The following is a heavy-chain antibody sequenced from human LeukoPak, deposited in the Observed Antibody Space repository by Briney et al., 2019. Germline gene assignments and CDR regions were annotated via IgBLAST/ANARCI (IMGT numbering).Heavy chain of an antibody. V-gene: IGHV1-69*13. CDR3: ARGHRDGYNYAFDI. D-gene: IGHD5-24*01. CDR2: IIPIFGTA. Sequence: ASVKVSCKASGGTFSSYAISWVRQAPGQGLEWMGGIIPIFGTANYAQKFQGRVTITADESTSTAYMELSSLRSEDTAVYYCARGHRDGYNYAFDIWGQGTMVTVSS. CDR1: GGTFSSYA. J-gene: IGHJ3*02.